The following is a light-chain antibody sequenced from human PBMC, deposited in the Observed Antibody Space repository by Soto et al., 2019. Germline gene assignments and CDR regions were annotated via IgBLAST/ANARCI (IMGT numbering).Light chain of an antibody. CDR3: QQYGSSPPALT. J-gene: IGKJ4*01. V-gene: IGKV3-20*01. CDR2: GAS. CDR1: QSVSSSY. Sequence: EIVLTQSPGTLSLSPGERATLSCRASQSVSSSYLAWYQQKPGQAPRLLIYGASSRATGIPDRFSGSGPGTDFTLTISRLEPEDFAVYYCQQYGSSPPALTFGGGTKVEIK.